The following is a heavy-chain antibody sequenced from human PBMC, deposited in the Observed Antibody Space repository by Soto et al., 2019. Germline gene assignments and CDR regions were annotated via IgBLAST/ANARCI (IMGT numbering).Heavy chain of an antibody. Sequence: SETLSLTCTVSGGSISSYYWSWIRQPPGKGLELIGYIYYSGSTNYNPSLKSRVTISVDTSKNQFSLKLSSVTAADTAVYYCARDKARSAATIRMDYYYYMDVWGKGTTVTVS. CDR3: ARDKARSAATIRMDYYYYMDV. CDR2: IYYSGST. CDR1: GGSISSYY. J-gene: IGHJ6*03. V-gene: IGHV4-59*01. D-gene: IGHD5-12*01.